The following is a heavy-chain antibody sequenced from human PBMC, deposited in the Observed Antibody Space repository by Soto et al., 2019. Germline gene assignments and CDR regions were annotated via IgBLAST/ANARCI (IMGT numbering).Heavy chain of an antibody. J-gene: IGHJ4*02. V-gene: IGHV3-23*01. D-gene: IGHD3-22*01. CDR1: GFTFNNYA. Sequence: GGSLRLSCAASGFTFNNYAMNWVRQAPGKGLEWVSALSGSGGSTYYADSVKGRFTISRDNSKNTLYLQLNSLRAGDTAVYYCAKGPQYYYDSSDYYEYWGQGTLVTVSS. CDR3: AKGPQYYYDSSDYYEY. CDR2: LSGSGGST.